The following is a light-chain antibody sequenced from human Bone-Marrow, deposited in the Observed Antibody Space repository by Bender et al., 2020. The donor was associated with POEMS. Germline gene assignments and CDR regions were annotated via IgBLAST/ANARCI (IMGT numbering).Light chain of an antibody. Sequence: SYELTQPPSVSVSPGQTARITCSGDALPKQYAYWYQQKPGQAPVLVIYKDSERPSGIPERFSGSSSGTTVTLTISGGQSEDEAEYYCQSADSSVTYVVFGGGTKLTVL. CDR2: KDS. CDR3: QSADSSVTYVV. CDR1: ALPKQY. V-gene: IGLV3-25*03. J-gene: IGLJ2*01.